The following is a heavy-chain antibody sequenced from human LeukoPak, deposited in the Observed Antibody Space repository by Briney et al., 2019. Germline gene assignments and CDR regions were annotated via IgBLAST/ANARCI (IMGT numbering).Heavy chain of an antibody. CDR1: GCTFTTYD. D-gene: IGHD6-19*01. Sequence: ASVKVSCKASGCTFTTYDINWVRQATGQGLEWMGWMNPNSGYTGYAQKFQGRVTITRDTSISTAYMELSSLRSEDTAVYYCARVAGSIDYWGQGTLVTVSS. V-gene: IGHV1-8*03. J-gene: IGHJ4*02. CDR2: MNPNSGYT. CDR3: ARVAGSIDY.